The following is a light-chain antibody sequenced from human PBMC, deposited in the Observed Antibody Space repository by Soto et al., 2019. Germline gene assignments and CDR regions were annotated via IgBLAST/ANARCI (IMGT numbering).Light chain of an antibody. J-gene: IGKJ4*01. V-gene: IGKV3-11*01. Sequence: EIVLTQSPATLSLSPGERATLSCRASQSVSSYLAWYQHKPGQAPRLLIYDASTRATGIPARFSGTGSGTDFTLTISRLEHEDXAXXYCQQRRDWGTFGGGTKVEFK. CDR3: QQRRDWGT. CDR1: QSVSSY. CDR2: DAS.